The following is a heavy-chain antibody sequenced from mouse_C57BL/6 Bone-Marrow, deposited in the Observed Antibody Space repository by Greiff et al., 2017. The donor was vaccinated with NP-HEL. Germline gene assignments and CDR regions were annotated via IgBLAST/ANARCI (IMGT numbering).Heavy chain of an antibody. J-gene: IGHJ1*03. V-gene: IGHV1-72*01. CDR3: ARDTTVVARYWYFDV. CDR1: GYTFTSYW. D-gene: IGHD1-1*01. Sequence: QVQLQQSGAELVKPGASVKLSCKASGYTFTSYWMHWVKQRPGRGLEWIGRIDPNSGGTKYNEKFKSKATLTVDKPSSTAYMQLSSLTSEDSAVYYCARDTTVVARYWYFDVWGTGTTVTVSS. CDR2: IDPNSGGT.